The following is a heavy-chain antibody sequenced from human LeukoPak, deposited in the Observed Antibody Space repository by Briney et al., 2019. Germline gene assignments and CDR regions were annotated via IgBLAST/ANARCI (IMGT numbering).Heavy chain of an antibody. J-gene: IGHJ3*02. CDR3: ARGWASSRRKAFDI. CDR2: VDQDGSEK. CDR1: GFIFNSYW. V-gene: IGHV3-7*03. Sequence: GGSLRPSCAASGFIFNSYWMNWLRQAPGKGLEWVANVDQDGSEKYYVGSVKGRFTISRDNAKNSLYLQMNSLRVEDTAVYYCARGWASSRRKAFDIWGQGTMVTVSS. D-gene: IGHD3-16*01.